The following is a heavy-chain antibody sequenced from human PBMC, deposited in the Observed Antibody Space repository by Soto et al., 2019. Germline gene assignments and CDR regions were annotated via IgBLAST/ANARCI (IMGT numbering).Heavy chain of an antibody. CDR3: AAAGLNTVTTRWDY. V-gene: IGHV1-24*01. Sequence: GASVKVSCKVSGYTLTELSMHWVRQAPGKGLEWMGGFDPGDGETIYAQKFQGRVTMTEDTSTDTAYMELSSLRSEDTAVYYCAAAGLNTVTTRWDYWGQGTLVTVSS. D-gene: IGHD4-17*01. J-gene: IGHJ4*02. CDR1: GYTLTELS. CDR2: FDPGDGET.